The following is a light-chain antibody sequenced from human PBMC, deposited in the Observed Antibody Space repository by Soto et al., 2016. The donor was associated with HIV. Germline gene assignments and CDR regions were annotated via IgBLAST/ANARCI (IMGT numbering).Light chain of an antibody. J-gene: IGKJ3*01. V-gene: IGKV1-5*03. CDR2: KVS. CDR3: QQTDSFPFT. CDR1: QTLSRF. Sequence: DIQMTQSPSTLSASVGDRVTITCRASQTLSRFLAWYQQKPGKAPKLLIYKVSTLQSGVPSRFSGSASGGTGTDFTLTIDSLQPEDFATYYCQQTDSFPFTFGPGT.